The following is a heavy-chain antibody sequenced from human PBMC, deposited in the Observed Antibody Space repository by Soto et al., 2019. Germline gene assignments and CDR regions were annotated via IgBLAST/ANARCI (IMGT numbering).Heavy chain of an antibody. CDR3: ARDIAVAGTYYYYYMDV. CDR2: ISAYNGNT. J-gene: IGHJ6*03. V-gene: IGHV1-18*01. CDR1: GYTFTSYG. Sequence: ASVKVSCKASGYTFTSYGISWVRQAPGQGLEWMGWISAYNGNTNYAQKLQGRVTMTTDTSTSTAYMELRSLRSDDTAVYYCARDIAVAGTYYYYYMDVWGKGTTVTVSS. D-gene: IGHD6-19*01.